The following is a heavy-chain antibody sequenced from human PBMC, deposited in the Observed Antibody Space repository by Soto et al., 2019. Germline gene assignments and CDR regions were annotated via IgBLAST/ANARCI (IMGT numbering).Heavy chain of an antibody. CDR2: INHSGST. Sequence: SETLSLTCAVYGGSFSGYYWSWIRQPPGKGLEWIGEINHSGSTNYNPSLKSRVTISVDTSKNQFSLKLSSVTAADTAVYYCARLIRATIYYYYGMDVWGQGTTVTVSS. CDR3: ARLIRATIYYYYGMDV. D-gene: IGHD5-12*01. CDR1: GGSFSGYY. J-gene: IGHJ6*02. V-gene: IGHV4-34*01.